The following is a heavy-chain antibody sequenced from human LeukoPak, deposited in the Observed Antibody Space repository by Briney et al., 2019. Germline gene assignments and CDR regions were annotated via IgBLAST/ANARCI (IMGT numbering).Heavy chain of an antibody. Sequence: GSSVKVSCKASGGTFNTYSFTWVRLAPGQGLEWMGKIIPIFGTANYAQKFQGRVTITTDESTSTAYMELSSLRSEDTAVYYCARVNQKGVVPAAIRGDAFDIWGQGTMVTVSS. D-gene: IGHD2-2*01. CDR3: ARVNQKGVVPAAIRGDAFDI. J-gene: IGHJ3*02. V-gene: IGHV1-69*05. CDR1: GGTFNTYS. CDR2: IIPIFGTA.